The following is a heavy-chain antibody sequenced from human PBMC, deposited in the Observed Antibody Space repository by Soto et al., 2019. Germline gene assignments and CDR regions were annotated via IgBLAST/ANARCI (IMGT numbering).Heavy chain of an antibody. D-gene: IGHD3-3*01. Sequence: GGSLRLSCAASGFTFSSYGMHWVRQAPGKGLEWVAVISYDGSNKYYADSVKGRFTISRDNSKNTLYLQMNSLRAEDTAVYYCAKVDDFWSGYSLYRAPYYYYYGMDVWGQGTTVTVSS. J-gene: IGHJ6*02. V-gene: IGHV3-30*18. CDR1: GFTFSSYG. CDR3: AKVDDFWSGYSLYRAPYYYYYGMDV. CDR2: ISYDGSNK.